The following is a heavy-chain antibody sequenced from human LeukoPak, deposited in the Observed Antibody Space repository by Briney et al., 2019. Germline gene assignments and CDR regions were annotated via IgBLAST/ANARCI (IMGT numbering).Heavy chain of an antibody. Sequence: GGSLRLSCAASGFTFSSYAMSWVRQAPGKGLEWVSAISGNGSSTYYADSVKGRFTISRDNSKNTLYLQMNSLRAEDTAVYYCAKDLRGNGYYMDVWGKGTTVTVSS. D-gene: IGHD2-8*01. V-gene: IGHV3-23*01. CDR3: AKDLRGNGYYMDV. CDR1: GFTFSSYA. CDR2: ISGNGSST. J-gene: IGHJ6*03.